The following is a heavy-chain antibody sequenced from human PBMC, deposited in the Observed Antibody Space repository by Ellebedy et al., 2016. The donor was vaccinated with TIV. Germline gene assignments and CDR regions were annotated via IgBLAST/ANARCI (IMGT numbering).Heavy chain of an antibody. CDR3: ARSRLGGDHWYFDF. V-gene: IGHV1-18*01. D-gene: IGHD3-10*01. J-gene: IGHJ2*01. Sequence: ASVKVSCXVSGYTFTRYGMSWVRQAPGQGLEWMGWIAVYNGHTKYAQKFQDRDVMTTETATSTVYMELRSLRSDDTAVYYCARSRLGGDHWYFDFWGRGTLVTVSS. CDR2: IAVYNGHT. CDR1: GYTFTRYG.